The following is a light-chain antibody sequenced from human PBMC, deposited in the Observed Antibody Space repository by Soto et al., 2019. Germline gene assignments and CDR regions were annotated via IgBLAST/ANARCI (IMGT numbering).Light chain of an antibody. CDR3: QNFDSAPQT. CDR1: QGIRHY. Sequence: DIQMTQSPSSLSASVGDRVTITCRARQGIRHYLAWYQQQPGKVPKLLIYEASNLQSGVPSRFRGGGSGTEFTLTISSLQPEDVATYYCQNFDSAPQTFGQGTKVEIK. CDR2: EAS. J-gene: IGKJ1*01. V-gene: IGKV1-27*01.